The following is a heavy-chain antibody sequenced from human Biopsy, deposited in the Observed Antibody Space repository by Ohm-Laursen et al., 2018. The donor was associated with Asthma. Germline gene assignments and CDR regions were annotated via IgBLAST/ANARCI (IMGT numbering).Heavy chain of an antibody. J-gene: IGHJ4*02. CDR1: GFTFSDYP. CDR3: AKDFRGIAVAGDRGFDY. Sequence: GSLRLSCAASGFTFSDYPMTWVRQAPGKGLEWVSSITGSGATTYYADSVRGRFTISRDFYKNTLYLQMDSLSAEDTAVYYCAKDFRGIAVAGDRGFDYWGQGTLVTVSS. V-gene: IGHV3-23*01. CDR2: ITGSGATT. D-gene: IGHD6-19*01.